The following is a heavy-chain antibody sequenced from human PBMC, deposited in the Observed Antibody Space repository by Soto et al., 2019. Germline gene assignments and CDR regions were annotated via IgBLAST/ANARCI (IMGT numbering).Heavy chain of an antibody. V-gene: IGHV1-69*19. CDR3: AREVQVHTPAFVY. CDR1: GGTFNTYA. CDR2: ISPMFGAA. D-gene: IGHD3-10*01. J-gene: IGHJ4*02. Sequence: QVQLVQSGAEMKKPGSSVKVSCQSSGGTFNTYAMNWVRQAPGQGPEWMGDISPMFGAANYAPKFQGRVTTTADEFTGTSYMQLSSLTSEDTALYFCAREVQVHTPAFVYWGQGTLVTVSS.